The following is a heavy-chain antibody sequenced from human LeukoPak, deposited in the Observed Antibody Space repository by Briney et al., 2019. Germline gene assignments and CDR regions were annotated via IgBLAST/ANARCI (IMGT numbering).Heavy chain of an antibody. D-gene: IGHD1-26*01. CDR2: IYHSGST. J-gene: IGHJ4*02. V-gene: IGHV4-38-2*02. CDR1: GYSISSGYY. CDR3: ARDRYSGSYEFDY. Sequence: SETLSLTCTVSGYSISSGYYWGWIRQPPGKGLEWIGSIYHSGSTYYNPSLKSRVTISVDTSKNQFSLKLSSVTAADTAVYYCARDRYSGSYEFDYWGQGTLVTVSS.